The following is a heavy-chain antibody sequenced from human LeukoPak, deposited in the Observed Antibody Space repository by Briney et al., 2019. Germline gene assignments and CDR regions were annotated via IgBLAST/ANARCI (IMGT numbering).Heavy chain of an antibody. CDR3: ARTRLWPTGTFDY. D-gene: IGHD5-18*01. CDR1: GYSISSGYY. CDR2: INHSGST. J-gene: IGHJ4*02. Sequence: SETLSLTCTVSGYSISSGYYWGWIRQAPGKGLEWIGEINHSGSTNYNPSLKSRVTISVDTSKNQFSLKVSSVTAADTAVYYCARTRLWPTGTFDYWGQGTLVTVSS. V-gene: IGHV4-38-2*02.